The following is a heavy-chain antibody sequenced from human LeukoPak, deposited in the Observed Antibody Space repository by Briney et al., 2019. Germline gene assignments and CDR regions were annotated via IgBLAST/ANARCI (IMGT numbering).Heavy chain of an antibody. J-gene: IGHJ3*02. D-gene: IGHD6-19*01. Sequence: SETLSLTCTVSGYSITNNNWWGWIRQPPGKGPEWIGYIYYSGSAYYNASLKSRVTMSVDSSKNQFSLELSSVTAVDTAVYYCARNQAVAANRGAFDIWGQGTMVTVSS. CDR2: IYYSGSA. CDR3: ARNQAVAANRGAFDI. CDR1: GYSITNNNW. V-gene: IGHV4-28*01.